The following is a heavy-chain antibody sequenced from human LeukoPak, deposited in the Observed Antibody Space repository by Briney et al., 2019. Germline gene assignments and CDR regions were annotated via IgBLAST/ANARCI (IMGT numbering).Heavy chain of an antibody. CDR2: ISSSGSTI. V-gene: IGHV3-48*03. J-gene: IGHJ4*02. CDR1: GFTCSSYE. CDR3: ARGPGGNGSGIH. D-gene: IGHD3-16*01. Sequence: GRSLRLACAASGFTCSSYEMNWVRQAPGKGLEWVSYISSSGSTIYYADSVKGRFTISRDNAKNSLYLQMNSLRAEDTAVYYCARGPGGNGSGIHWGQGTLVTVSS.